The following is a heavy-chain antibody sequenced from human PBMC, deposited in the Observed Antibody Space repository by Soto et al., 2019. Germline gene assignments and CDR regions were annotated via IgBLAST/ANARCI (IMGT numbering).Heavy chain of an antibody. CDR2: ISAYNGNT. Sequence: QVQLVQSGAEVTKPGASVKVSCKASGYTFTSYGISWVRQAPGQGLEWMGWISAYNGNTNYAQKLRGRVTMTTDTSTSTAYMELRSLRSDDTAVYYCARAGPGYYGSGSYYNEAVDYWGQGTLVTVSS. V-gene: IGHV1-18*01. CDR3: ARAGPGYYGSGSYYNEAVDY. CDR1: GYTFTSYG. J-gene: IGHJ4*02. D-gene: IGHD3-10*01.